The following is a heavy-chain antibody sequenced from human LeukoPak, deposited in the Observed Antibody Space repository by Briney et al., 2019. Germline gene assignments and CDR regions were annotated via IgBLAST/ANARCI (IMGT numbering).Heavy chain of an antibody. CDR2: IYTSGST. Sequence: TSETLSLTCTVSGGSISSYYWSWIRQPAGKGLEWIGRIYTSGSTNYNPSLKSRVTMSVDTSKNHFSLKLSSVTAADTAVYYCARGTVYCSSTSCYSYYFDYWGQGTLVTVSS. CDR1: GGSISSYY. D-gene: IGHD2-2*02. V-gene: IGHV4-4*07. CDR3: ARGTVYCSSTSCYSYYFDY. J-gene: IGHJ4*02.